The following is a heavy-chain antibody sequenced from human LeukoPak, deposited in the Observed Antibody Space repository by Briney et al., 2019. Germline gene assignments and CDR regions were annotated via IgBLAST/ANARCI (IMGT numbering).Heavy chain of an antibody. Sequence: ASVKVSCKASGGTFSSYAISWVRQAPGQGLEWMGGIIPIFGTANYAQKFQGRVTITTDESTSTAYMELSSLRSEDTAVYYCAIGGPGGPNDAFDIWGQGTMVTVSS. V-gene: IGHV1-69*05. D-gene: IGHD3-16*01. CDR1: GGTFSSYA. CDR2: IIPIFGTA. J-gene: IGHJ3*02. CDR3: AIGGPGGPNDAFDI.